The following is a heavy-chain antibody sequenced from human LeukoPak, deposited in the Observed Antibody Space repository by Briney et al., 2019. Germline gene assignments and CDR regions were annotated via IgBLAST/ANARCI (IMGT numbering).Heavy chain of an antibody. V-gene: IGHV3-30*04. CDR3: ARELGSSGWYAWFDP. D-gene: IGHD6-19*01. CDR2: ISYDGSNK. J-gene: IGHJ5*02. Sequence: GGSLRLSCAASGFTFSSYAMHWVRQAPGKGLEWVAVISYDGSNKYYADSVKGRFTISRDNSKNTLYLQMNSLRAEDTAVYYCARELGSSGWYAWFDPWGQGTLVTVSS. CDR1: GFTFSSYA.